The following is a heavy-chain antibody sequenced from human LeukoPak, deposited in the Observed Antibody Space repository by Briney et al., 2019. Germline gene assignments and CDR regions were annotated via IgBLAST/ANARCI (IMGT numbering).Heavy chain of an antibody. V-gene: IGHV1-18*04. J-gene: IGHJ4*02. CDR1: GYTFTSYG. D-gene: IGHD6-19*01. CDR3: ARGPGIAVAGVFDY. Sequence: ASVKVSCKASGYTFTSYGINWVRQAPGQGLEWMGWISGHNGHTNYVQKMQGRVPMTTDTSTNTAYMELRHLTSDDTAVYYCARGPGIAVAGVFDYWGQGSLVTVSS. CDR2: ISGHNGHT.